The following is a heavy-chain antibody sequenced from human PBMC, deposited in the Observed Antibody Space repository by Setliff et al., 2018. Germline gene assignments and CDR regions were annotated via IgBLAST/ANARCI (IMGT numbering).Heavy chain of an antibody. CDR2: IYHSGST. CDR1: GGSISSSSYY. J-gene: IGHJ4*02. V-gene: IGHV4-39*07. Sequence: SETLSLTCPVSGGSISSSSYYWGWIRQPPGKGLEWIGSIYHSGSTNYNPSLKSRVTISVDKSKNQFSLKLSSVTAADTAVYYCARESDDFWSGYYFDSWGQGTLVTVSS. CDR3: ARESDDFWSGYYFDS. D-gene: IGHD3-3*01.